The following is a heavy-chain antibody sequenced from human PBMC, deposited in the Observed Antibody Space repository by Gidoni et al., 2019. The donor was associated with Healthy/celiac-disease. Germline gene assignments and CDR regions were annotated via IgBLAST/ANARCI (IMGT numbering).Heavy chain of an antibody. V-gene: IGHV3-9*01. CDR2: ISWNSGSI. CDR3: AKDFSPLGGGFDY. J-gene: IGHJ4*02. D-gene: IGHD3-16*01. CDR1: GFTFDDYA. Sequence: EVKLVESGGGLVQPGRSLRLSCAAAGFTFDDYAMHCVRQAPGKCLEWVSGISWNSGSIGYADSVKGRFTISRDNAKNSLYLQMNSLRAEDTALYYCAKDFSPLGGGFDYWGQGTLVTVSS.